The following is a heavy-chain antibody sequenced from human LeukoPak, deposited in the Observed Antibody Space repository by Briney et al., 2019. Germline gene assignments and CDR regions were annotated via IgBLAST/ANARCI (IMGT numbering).Heavy chain of an antibody. D-gene: IGHD3-22*01. J-gene: IGHJ4*02. CDR1: GGSISSGGYS. V-gene: IGHV4-30-2*01. Sequence: SQTLSLTCAVSGGSISSGGYSWSWIRQPPGKGLEWIGYIYHSGNTYYNPSLKSRVTISVDRSKNQFSLKLNSVTAADTAVYYCARTGDSSGYYFHWGQGTLVTVSS. CDR3: ARTGDSSGYYFH. CDR2: IYHSGNT.